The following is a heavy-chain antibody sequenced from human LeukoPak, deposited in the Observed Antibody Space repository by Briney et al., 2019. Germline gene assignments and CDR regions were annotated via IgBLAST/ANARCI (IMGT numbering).Heavy chain of an antibody. Sequence: GRSLRLSCAASGFTFDDYAMHWVRHAPGKGLEWVSGISWNSGSIGYADSVKGRFTISRDNAKNSLYLQMNSLRAEDTALYYCAKDLYGSGKRGAFDIWGQGTMVTVSS. CDR3: AKDLYGSGKRGAFDI. CDR2: ISWNSGSI. J-gene: IGHJ3*02. CDR1: GFTFDDYA. V-gene: IGHV3-9*01. D-gene: IGHD3-10*01.